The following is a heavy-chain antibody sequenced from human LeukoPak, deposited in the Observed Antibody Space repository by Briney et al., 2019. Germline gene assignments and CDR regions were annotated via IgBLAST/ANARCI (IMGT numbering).Heavy chain of an antibody. D-gene: IGHD1-1*01. J-gene: IGHJ4*02. CDR1: GYSFASYW. Sequence: GESLKISCKGSGYSFASYWIVWVRQMPGKGLECMVIIYPGDSDTRYRPSFQGQVTISADKSISTAYLQWSGLKTSDTAMYYCATTTTRGIPHYFDYWGQGTLVTVSS. V-gene: IGHV5-51*01. CDR2: IYPGDSDT. CDR3: ATTTTRGIPHYFDY.